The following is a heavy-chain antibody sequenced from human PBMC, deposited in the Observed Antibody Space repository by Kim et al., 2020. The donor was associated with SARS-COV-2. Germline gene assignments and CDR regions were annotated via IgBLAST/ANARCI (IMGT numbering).Heavy chain of an antibody. J-gene: IGHJ3*02. D-gene: IGHD6-25*01. CDR2: IRTKVNSYAT. Sequence: GGSLRLSCAASGFTFSDSPMHWVRQASGKGLEWVGRIRTKVNSYATGYVVSVKGRFTISRDDSKRTAYLQMNSLKTEDAAVYYCTSIPGYSSGFWDAFDMWGQGKMVTVSS. CDR3: TSIPGYSSGFWDAFDM. V-gene: IGHV3-73*01. CDR1: GFTFSDSP.